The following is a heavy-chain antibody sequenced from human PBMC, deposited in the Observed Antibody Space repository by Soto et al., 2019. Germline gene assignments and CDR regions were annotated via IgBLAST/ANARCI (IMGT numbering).Heavy chain of an antibody. Sequence: GGSLRLSCAASGFTFSSYAMSWVRQAPGKGLEWVSAISGSGGSTYYADSVKGRFTISRDNSKNTLYLQMNSLRAEDTAVYYCARVGTYYDFWSGYYPEYYYYYGMDVWGQGTTVTVSS. D-gene: IGHD3-3*01. CDR2: ISGSGGST. CDR1: GFTFSSYA. CDR3: ARVGTYYDFWSGYYPEYYYYYGMDV. V-gene: IGHV3-23*01. J-gene: IGHJ6*02.